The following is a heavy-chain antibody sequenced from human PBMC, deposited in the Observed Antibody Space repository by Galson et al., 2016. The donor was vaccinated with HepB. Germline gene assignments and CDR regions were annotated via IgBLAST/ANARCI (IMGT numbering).Heavy chain of an antibody. D-gene: IGHD6-19*01. V-gene: IGHV6-1*01. Sequence: CAISGDSVSSKTVAWNWIRQSPSRGLEWLGGTYSRSRWHTDYAPSMKSRITISSATSKNQFPLQLNSVTPEDTAVYYCVRAATTLRSGWKTLAPRFYYSGMDVWGQGTTVTVSS. CDR1: GDSVSSKTVA. CDR3: VRAATTLRSGWKTLAPRFYYSGMDV. CDR2: TYSRSRWHT. J-gene: IGHJ6*02.